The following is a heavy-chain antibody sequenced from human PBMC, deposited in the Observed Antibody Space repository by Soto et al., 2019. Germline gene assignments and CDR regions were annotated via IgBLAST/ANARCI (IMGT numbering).Heavy chain of an antibody. CDR2: ISYDGSNK. CDR1: GFTFSSYA. CDR3: ARHFSPPPAGGSYSLPIR. V-gene: IGHV3-30-3*01. J-gene: IGHJ4*02. D-gene: IGHD3-10*01. Sequence: GGSLRLSCAASGFTFSSYAMHWVRQAPGKGLEWVAVISYDGSNKYYADSVKGRFTISRDNSKNTLYLQMNSLRAEDTSVYYLARHFSPPPAGGSYSLPIRWGEGTLVTVSS.